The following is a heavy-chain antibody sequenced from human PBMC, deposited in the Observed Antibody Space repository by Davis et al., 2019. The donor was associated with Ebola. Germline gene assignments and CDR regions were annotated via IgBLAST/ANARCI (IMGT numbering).Heavy chain of an antibody. V-gene: IGHV3-7*03. CDR2: TRPDGSEK. CDR3: ARGPYYYYYGMDV. J-gene: IGHJ6*02. Sequence: GESLKISCAASGFTFNNYWMSWVRQAPGMGLEWVANTRPDGSEKYYVDSVKGRFTISRDNTKNSLYLQMNSLRAEDTAVYYCARGPYYYYYGMDVWGQGTTVTVSS. CDR1: GFTFNNYW.